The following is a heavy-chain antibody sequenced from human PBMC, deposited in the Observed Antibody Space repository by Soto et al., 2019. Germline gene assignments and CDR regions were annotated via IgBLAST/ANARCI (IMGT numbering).Heavy chain of an antibody. CDR1: GFSVSARGAG. CDR3: AHSPWGAAPDY. D-gene: IGHD3-16*01. CDR2: IYWNDDR. V-gene: IGHV2-5*01. Sequence: GSGPTLVNPTQTLTLTCALSGFSVSARGAGVGWIRQPPGKALEWLAIIYWNDDRLYRPSLQSRLTITKDTSKNQVVLTMTNMDPVDTATYYCAHSPWGAAPDYWGQGTPVTVSS. J-gene: IGHJ4*02.